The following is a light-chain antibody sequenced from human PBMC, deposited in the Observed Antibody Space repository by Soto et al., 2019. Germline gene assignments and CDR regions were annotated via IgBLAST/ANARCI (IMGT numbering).Light chain of an antibody. J-gene: IGLJ2*01. V-gene: IGLV2-23*02. CDR3: CSYAGSSTQV. Sequence: QSALTQPASVSGSPGQSITISCTGTSSDVGSYNLVSWYQQHPGKAPKLMIYEVDKRPSGVSNRFSGSKSGNTASLTISGLQAEDEGAYYCCSYAGSSTQVFGGGTKLTVL. CDR2: EVD. CDR1: SSDVGSYNL.